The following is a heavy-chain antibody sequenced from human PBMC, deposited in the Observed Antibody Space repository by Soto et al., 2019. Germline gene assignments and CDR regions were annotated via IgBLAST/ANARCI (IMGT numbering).Heavy chain of an antibody. D-gene: IGHD1-26*01. Sequence: SGTPSLTLTVFWGSLIKSGCRRGWVPPPPGKGLEWIASIKYSGTTFYNPSLKSRVTLSVDTSKNQFALKLSSVTAAETAVYYRARHGITGSYYDAFDIWGQGTMVTVSS. CDR3: ARHGITGSYYDAFDI. J-gene: IGHJ3*02. CDR1: WGSLIKSGCR. CDR2: IKYSGTT. V-gene: IGHV4-39*01.